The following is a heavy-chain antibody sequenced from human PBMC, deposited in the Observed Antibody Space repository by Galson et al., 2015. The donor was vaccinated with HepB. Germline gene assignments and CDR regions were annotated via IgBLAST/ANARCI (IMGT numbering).Heavy chain of an antibody. D-gene: IGHD3-16*01. CDR1: GFTFSSYS. J-gene: IGHJ6*02. Sequence: SLRLSCAASGFTFSSYSMNWVRQAPGKGLEWVSYISSSSSTIYYADSVKGRFTISRDNAKNSLYLQMNSLRDEDTAVYYRARGPYDYVWGSLFGDYGMDVWGQGTTVTVSS. CDR2: ISSSSSTI. CDR3: ARGPYDYVWGSLFGDYGMDV. V-gene: IGHV3-48*02.